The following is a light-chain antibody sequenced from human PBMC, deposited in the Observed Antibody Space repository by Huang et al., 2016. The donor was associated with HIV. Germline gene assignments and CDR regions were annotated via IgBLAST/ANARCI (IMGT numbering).Light chain of an antibody. CDR1: QSVSTF. J-gene: IGKJ1*01. CDR2: DAS. CDR3: QHRSFWPPA. V-gene: IGKV3-11*01. Sequence: DIVLTQSPATLSLSPGESATLSCRASQSVSTFLAWYQQRPGQAPRLLIYDASNRASGIPERFNGSGSGTDFALTITSLEPEDFAMYYCQHRSFWPPAFGKGTKVEIK.